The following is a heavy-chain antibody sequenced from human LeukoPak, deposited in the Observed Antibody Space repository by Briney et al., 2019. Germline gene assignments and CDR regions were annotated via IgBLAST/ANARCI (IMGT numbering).Heavy chain of an antibody. J-gene: IGHJ6*04. CDR1: EFTLSTYG. V-gene: IGHV3-30*18. CDR3: AKDGGNYYDTAGNHLMRSYMDV. CDR2: ISHDAKST. D-gene: IGHD3-22*01. Sequence: GGSLRLSCAASEFTLSTYGMHWVRQVPGKGLEWVTVISHDAKSTYHVDSVKGRFTISRDNSKNTLYLQMNSLRAEDTAVYYCAKDGGNYYDTAGNHLMRSYMDVWGKGTTVTVSS.